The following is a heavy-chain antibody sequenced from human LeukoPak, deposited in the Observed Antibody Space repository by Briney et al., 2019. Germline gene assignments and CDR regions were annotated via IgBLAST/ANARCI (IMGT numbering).Heavy chain of an antibody. CDR2: IFAYNGKT. D-gene: IGHD3-22*01. Sequence: APVKPCRSPAVSPFTTYGVSRMRPAPGRGQEWVGWIFAYNGKTNYAQKVQGRATMTTDTSTSTAYMELRSLRSDDTAVYYCARVVYYDRSGYYASDFDYWGQGTLGTVSS. CDR3: ARVVYYDRSGYYASDFDY. CDR1: VSPFTTYG. J-gene: IGHJ4*02. V-gene: IGHV1-18*01.